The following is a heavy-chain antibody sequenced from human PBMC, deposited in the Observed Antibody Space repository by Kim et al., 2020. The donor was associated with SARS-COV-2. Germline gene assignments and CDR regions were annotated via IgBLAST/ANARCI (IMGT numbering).Heavy chain of an antibody. V-gene: IGHV1-3*01. CDR3: ARERAIVVVPAAMDY. J-gene: IGHJ4*02. CDR2: INAGNGNT. Sequence: ASVKVSCKASGYTFTSYAMHLVRQAPGQRLEWMGWINAGNGNTKYSQKFQGRVTITRDTSASTAYMELSSLRSEDTAVYYCARERAIVVVPAAMDYWGQGTLVTVSS. CDR1: GYTFTSYA. D-gene: IGHD2-2*01.